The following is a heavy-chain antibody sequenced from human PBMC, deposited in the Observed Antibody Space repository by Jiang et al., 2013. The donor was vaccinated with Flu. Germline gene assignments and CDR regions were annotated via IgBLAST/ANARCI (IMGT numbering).Heavy chain of an antibody. CDR3: ARFDAPWLADYYYYYMDV. V-gene: IGHV1-18*01. D-gene: IGHD6-19*01. Sequence: KSLGASVKVSCKASGYTFTSYGISWVRQAPGQGLEWMGWISAYNGNTNYAQKLQGRVTMTTDTSTSTAYMELRSLRSDDTAVYYCARFDAPWLADYYYYYMDVWGKGTTVTVSS. CDR2: ISAYNGNT. CDR1: GYTFTSYG. J-gene: IGHJ6*03.